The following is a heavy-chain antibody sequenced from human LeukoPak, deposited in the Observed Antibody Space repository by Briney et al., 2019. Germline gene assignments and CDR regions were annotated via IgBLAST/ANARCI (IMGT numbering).Heavy chain of an antibody. CDR2: INHSGST. D-gene: IGHD6-13*01. CDR1: GGSFSGYY. CDR3: ARAGYSSSWYRFNWFDP. V-gene: IGHV4-34*01. Sequence: SETLSLTCAVYGGSFSGYYWSWIRQPPGKGLEWIGEINHSGSTNYNPSLKSRVTISVDTSKNQFSLKLSSATAADTAVYYCARAGYSSSWYRFNWFDPWGQGTLVTVSS. J-gene: IGHJ5*02.